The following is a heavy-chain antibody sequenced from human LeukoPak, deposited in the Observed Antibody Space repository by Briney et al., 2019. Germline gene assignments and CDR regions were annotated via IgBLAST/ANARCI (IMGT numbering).Heavy chain of an antibody. CDR2: IGSSSNYI. CDR1: GFTFSTYS. V-gene: IGHV3-21*01. Sequence: GGSLRLSCAASGFTFSTYSMNWVRQAPGKGLEWVSSIGSSSNYIYYADSVKGRFTISRDNAKNSLYLQMNSLRVEDTAVYYCASAPRVSTIDYWGQGTLVTVSS. CDR3: ASAPRVSTIDY. D-gene: IGHD2-2*01. J-gene: IGHJ4*02.